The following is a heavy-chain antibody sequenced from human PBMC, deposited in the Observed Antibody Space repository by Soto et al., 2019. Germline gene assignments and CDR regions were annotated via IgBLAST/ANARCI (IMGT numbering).Heavy chain of an antibody. V-gene: IGHV4-34*01. CDR3: AGYVVVPAAMQEERYYFDY. J-gene: IGHJ4*02. D-gene: IGHD2-2*01. CDR2: INHSGST. CDR1: GGSFSGYY. Sequence: QVQLQQWGAGLLKPSETLSLTCAVYGGSFSGYYWSWIRQPPGKGLEWIGEINHSGSTNYNPSLKSRVTISVETSKNQSSLRLSSVTAAYTAVYYCAGYVVVPAAMQEERYYFDYWGQGTLVTVSS.